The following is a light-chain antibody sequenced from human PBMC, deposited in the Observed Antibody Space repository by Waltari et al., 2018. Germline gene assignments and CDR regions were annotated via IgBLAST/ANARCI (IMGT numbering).Light chain of an antibody. CDR3: AAWDDSLSVSYV. Sequence: QSVLTQPPSASGTPGQTVTISCSGTNSNIGRNSVFWYQQLPGTAPKLLISRSNQRPSRVPDRFSGSKSGPSASLSSSGLRSEDEADYYCAAWDDSLSVSYVFGSGTKVTV. J-gene: IGLJ1*01. V-gene: IGLV1-47*01. CDR2: RSN. CDR1: NSNIGRNS.